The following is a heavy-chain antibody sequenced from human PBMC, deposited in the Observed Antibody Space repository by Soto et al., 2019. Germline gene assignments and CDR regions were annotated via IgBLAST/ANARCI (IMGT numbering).Heavy chain of an antibody. J-gene: IGHJ6*02. CDR3: ARGHTTVTTYYYYYYGMDV. Sequence: ASETLSLTCAVYGGSFSGYYWSWIRQPPGKGLEWIGEINHSGSTNYNPSLKSRVTISVDTSKNQFSLKLSSVTAADTAVYYCARGHTTVTTYYYYYYGMDVWGQGTTVTVSS. V-gene: IGHV4-34*01. CDR2: INHSGST. D-gene: IGHD4-17*01. CDR1: GGSFSGYY.